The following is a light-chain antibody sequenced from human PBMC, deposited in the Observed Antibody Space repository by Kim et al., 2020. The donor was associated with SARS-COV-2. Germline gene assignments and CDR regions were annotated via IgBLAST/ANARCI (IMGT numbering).Light chain of an antibody. V-gene: IGLV1-44*01. Sequence: QRVTIACSGRTSNIGSNTVNWFRQFPGTAPQLLIYTNNQRPSGVPDRFSCSKYGTSASLAISGLQSEDEADYYCAAWDDSLNGQVVFGGGTQLTVL. CDR2: TNN. CDR1: TSNIGSNT. CDR3: AAWDDSLNGQVV. J-gene: IGLJ2*01.